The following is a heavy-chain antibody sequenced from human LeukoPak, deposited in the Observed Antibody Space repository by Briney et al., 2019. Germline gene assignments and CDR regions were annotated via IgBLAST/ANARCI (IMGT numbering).Heavy chain of an antibody. CDR2: IYGGGGT. Sequence: GSLRLSCAASGFTVSSKYMSWVRQAPGKGLEWVSVIYGGGGTYYADSVKSRFTISRDNSKNTLYLQMNSLRAEDTAVYYCAKAAAGTYYYYGMDVWGQGTTVTVSS. CDR1: GFTVSSKY. D-gene: IGHD6-13*01. CDR3: AKAAAGTYYYYGMDV. V-gene: IGHV3-66*01. J-gene: IGHJ6*02.